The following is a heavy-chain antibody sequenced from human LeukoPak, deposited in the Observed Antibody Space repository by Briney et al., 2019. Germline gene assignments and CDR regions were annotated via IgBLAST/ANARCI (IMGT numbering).Heavy chain of an antibody. CDR3: ARAYSSSLPTGLG. D-gene: IGHD6-13*01. V-gene: IGHV1-2*06. J-gene: IGHJ4*02. CDR1: GHTFTGYY. CDR2: INPNSGGT. Sequence: ASVKVSCKASGHTFTGYYMHWVRQAPGQGLEWMGRINPNSGGTDYAQKFQGRVTMTRDTSISTAYMELSRLRSDDTAVYYCARAYSSSLPTGLGWGQGTLVTVSS.